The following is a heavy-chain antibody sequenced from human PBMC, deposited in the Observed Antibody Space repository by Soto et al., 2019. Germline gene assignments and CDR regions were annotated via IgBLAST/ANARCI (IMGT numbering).Heavy chain of an antibody. D-gene: IGHD6-13*01. J-gene: IGHJ6*02. V-gene: IGHV4-39*01. CDR1: GGSISSSSYY. CDR3: ARQAAGSIYYYYYYGMDV. CDR2: IYYSGST. Sequence: SETLSLTCTVSGGSISSSSYYWGWIRQPPGKGLEWIGSIYYSGSTYYNPSLKSRVTISVDTSKNQFSRKLSSVTAADTAVYYCARQAAGSIYYYYYYGMDVWGQGTTVTVSS.